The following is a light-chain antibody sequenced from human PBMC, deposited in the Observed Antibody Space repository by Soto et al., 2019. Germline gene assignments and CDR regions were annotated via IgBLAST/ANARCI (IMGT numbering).Light chain of an antibody. CDR2: GAS. Sequence: EIVMTQSPATLSVSPGERATLSCRASQSVSSNLAWYQQKPGQAPRLLLYGASTRATGIPARFSGSGSGTEFTLTISSLQSEDFAVYYCQAYNNWPPWTFCQGTKGAIK. CDR1: QSVSSN. CDR3: QAYNNWPPWT. J-gene: IGKJ1*01. V-gene: IGKV3-15*01.